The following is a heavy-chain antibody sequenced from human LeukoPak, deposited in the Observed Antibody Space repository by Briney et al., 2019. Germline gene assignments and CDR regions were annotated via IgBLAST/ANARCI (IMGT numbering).Heavy chain of an antibody. V-gene: IGHV3-9*01. CDR1: GFTFDDYA. CDR3: ANDKEYSSPGPMDY. D-gene: IGHD6-6*01. J-gene: IGHJ4*02. Sequence: GGSLRLSCAASGFTFDDYAMHWVRQSPGKGLEWVSGISWNSGSIGYADSVKGLFTISRDNAKNSLYLQMKSLRAEDTALYYCANDKEYSSPGPMDYWGQGTLVTVSS. CDR2: ISWNSGSI.